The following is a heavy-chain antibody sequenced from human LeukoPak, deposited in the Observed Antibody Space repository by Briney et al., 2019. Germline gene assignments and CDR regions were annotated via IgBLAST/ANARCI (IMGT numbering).Heavy chain of an antibody. V-gene: IGHV3-38-3*01. CDR2: ISGGST. Sequence: PGGSLRLSCAASGFTVSSNEMSWVRQAPGKGLEWVSSISGGSTYYADSRKGRFTISRDNSKNTLHLQMNSLRAEDTAVYYCARERRQQLPPAYYYYYYMDVWGKGTTVTVSS. CDR1: GFTVSSNE. CDR3: ARERRQQLPPAYYYYYYMDV. J-gene: IGHJ6*03. D-gene: IGHD6-13*01.